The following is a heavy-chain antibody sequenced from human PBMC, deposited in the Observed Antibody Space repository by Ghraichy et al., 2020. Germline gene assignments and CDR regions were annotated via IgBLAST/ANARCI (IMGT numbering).Heavy chain of an antibody. CDR3: ARTDIDTPMVQNY. D-gene: IGHD5-18*01. Sequence: VKVSCRTSGYSFPSHGISWVRQAPGHGLEWVGWISTYNGNTRYAQKFQDRVTLTTDTSPSTAYMELRSLRFDDTAVYYCARTDIDTPMVQNYWGQGTLVTVSS. V-gene: IGHV1-18*01. J-gene: IGHJ4*02. CDR2: ISTYNGNT. CDR1: GYSFPSHG.